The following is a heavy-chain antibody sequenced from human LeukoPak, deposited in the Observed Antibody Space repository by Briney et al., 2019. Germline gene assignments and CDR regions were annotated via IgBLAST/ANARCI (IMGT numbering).Heavy chain of an antibody. CDR3: ARDQGSSGWYEFDY. CDR1: GFTFSSYS. J-gene: IGHJ4*02. Sequence: PGGSLRLSCAASGFTFSSYSMNWVRQAPGMGLEWVSSISSSSSYIYYADSVKGRFTISRDNAKNSLYLQMNSLRAEDTAVYYCARDQGSSGWYEFDYWGQGTLVTVSS. CDR2: ISSSSSYI. V-gene: IGHV3-21*01. D-gene: IGHD6-19*01.